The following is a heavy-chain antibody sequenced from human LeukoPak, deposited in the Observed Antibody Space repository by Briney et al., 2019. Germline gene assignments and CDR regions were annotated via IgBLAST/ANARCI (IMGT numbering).Heavy chain of an antibody. J-gene: IGHJ4*02. CDR1: GYTFTSYD. CDR2: MNPNSGNT. V-gene: IGHV1-8*01. D-gene: IGHD6-19*01. Sequence: ASVKVSCKASGYTFTSYDINWVRPATGQGLEWMGWMNPNSGNTGYAQKFQGRVTMTRNTSISTAYMELSSLRSEDTAVYYCARGYKPGYSRGWSIFDFWGQGALVTVSS. CDR3: ARGYKPGYSRGWSIFDF.